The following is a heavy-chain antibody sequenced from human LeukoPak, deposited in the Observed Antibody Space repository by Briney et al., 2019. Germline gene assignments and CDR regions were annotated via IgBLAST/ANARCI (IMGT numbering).Heavy chain of an antibody. Sequence: PGGSLRLSCAASGFTFSDYYMSWIRQAPGKGLEWVSYISGSGSTIYYADSVKGRFTISRDNAKNSLYLQMNSLRAEDTAVYYCARDKYYYGSGSFYYYYGMDVWGQGTTVTVSS. CDR3: ARDKYYYGSGSFYYYYGMDV. J-gene: IGHJ6*02. V-gene: IGHV3-11*01. D-gene: IGHD3-10*01. CDR1: GFTFSDYY. CDR2: ISGSGSTI.